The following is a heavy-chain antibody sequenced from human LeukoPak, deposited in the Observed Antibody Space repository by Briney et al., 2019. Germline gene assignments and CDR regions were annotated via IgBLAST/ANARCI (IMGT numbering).Heavy chain of an antibody. CDR3: ARGSPVVRYFDATYNYFDY. Sequence: SETLSLTCAVYGGSFSGYYWSWIRQPPGKGLEWIGEINHSGSTNYNPSLKSRVTISVDTSKNQFSLKLSSVTAADTAVYYCARGSPVVRYFDATYNYFDYWGQGTLVTVSS. CDR2: INHSGST. D-gene: IGHD3-9*01. J-gene: IGHJ4*02. CDR1: GGSFSGYY. V-gene: IGHV4-34*01.